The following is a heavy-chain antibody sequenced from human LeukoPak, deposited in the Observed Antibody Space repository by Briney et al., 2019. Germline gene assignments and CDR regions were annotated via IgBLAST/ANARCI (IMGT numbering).Heavy chain of an antibody. CDR3: ASSLRNWNAAPRFDP. CDR1: GGSISSYY. V-gene: IGHV4-59*01. D-gene: IGHD1-1*01. J-gene: IGHJ5*02. Sequence: SETLSLTCTVSGGSISSYYWSWIRQPPGKGLEWIGYIYYSGSTNYNPSLKSRVTISVDTSKNQFSLKLSSVTAADTAVYYCASSLRNWNAAPRFDPWGQGTLVTVSS. CDR2: IYYSGST.